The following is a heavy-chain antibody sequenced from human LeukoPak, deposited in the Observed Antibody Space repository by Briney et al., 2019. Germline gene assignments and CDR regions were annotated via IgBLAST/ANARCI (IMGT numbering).Heavy chain of an antibody. Sequence: GGSLRLSCAASGFSFSDYYMSWIRQAPGKGLEWLSYISSSSYSTNYADSVKGRFTISRDNAKNSLYLQMNSLRAEDTAVYYCARDPKHWYYFDLWGQGTLVTVSS. V-gene: IGHV3-11*06. J-gene: IGHJ4*02. CDR2: ISSSSYST. D-gene: IGHD2-8*02. CDR1: GFSFSDYY. CDR3: ARDPKHWYYFDL.